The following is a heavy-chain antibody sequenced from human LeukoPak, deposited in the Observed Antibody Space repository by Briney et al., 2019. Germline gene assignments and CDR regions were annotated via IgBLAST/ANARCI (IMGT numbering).Heavy chain of an antibody. V-gene: IGHV1-8*01. CDR3: ARVDSSGYYYYFDY. J-gene: IGHJ4*02. CDR1: GYTFTSYD. Sequence: ASVKVSCKASGYTFTSYDINWVRQATGQGLEWMGWLNPNSGNTGYAQKIQGRVTITADESTSTAYMELSSLRSEDTAVYYCARVDSSGYYYYFDYWGQGTLVTVSS. CDR2: LNPNSGNT. D-gene: IGHD3-22*01.